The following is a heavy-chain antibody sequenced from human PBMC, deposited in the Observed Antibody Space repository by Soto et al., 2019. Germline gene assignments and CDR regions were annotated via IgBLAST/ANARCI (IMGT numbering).Heavy chain of an antibody. D-gene: IGHD1-26*01. J-gene: IGHJ4*02. Sequence: GASVKVSCKASGYTFTNYGISWVRQAPGQGLEWMGWISAYNANTNYAQKFQGWVTMTRDTSISTAYMELSRLKSDDTAVYYCSRGSVGPTTDFDYWGQGTLVTSPQ. CDR2: ISAYNANT. V-gene: IGHV1-18*01. CDR3: SRGSVGPTTDFDY. CDR1: GYTFTNYG.